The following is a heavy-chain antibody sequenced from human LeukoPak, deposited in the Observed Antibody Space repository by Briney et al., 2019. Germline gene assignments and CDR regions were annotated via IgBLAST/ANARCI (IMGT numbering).Heavy chain of an antibody. CDR2: IYYSGTT. CDR3: AGRGGYSSAVTIYYYGVDV. D-gene: IGHD6-25*01. J-gene: IGHJ6*02. V-gene: IGHV4-39*01. Sequence: PSEILSLTCSVSGGSISDTSYYWAWIRQSPGKGLEWIGTIYYSGTTYYNTSLRGRLTISVDMSTNQFSLKVTSVTAAGTAVYYCAGRGGYSSAVTIYYYGVDVWGQGITVTVSS. CDR1: GGSISDTSYY.